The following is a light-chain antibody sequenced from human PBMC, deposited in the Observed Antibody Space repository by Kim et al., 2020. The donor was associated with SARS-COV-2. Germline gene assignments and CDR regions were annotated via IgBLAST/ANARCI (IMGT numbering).Light chain of an antibody. J-gene: IGLJ3*02. V-gene: IGLV8-61*01. CDR1: SGSVPTSHY. Sequence: GGTVTPTFGLNSGSVPTSHYPSWYQQTPGQAPRTLIYTTSTRSSGVPDRFSGSILENKAALIITGAQADDESDYYCVLYMGSGIWEFGGGTQLTVL. CDR3: VLYMGSGIWE. CDR2: TTS.